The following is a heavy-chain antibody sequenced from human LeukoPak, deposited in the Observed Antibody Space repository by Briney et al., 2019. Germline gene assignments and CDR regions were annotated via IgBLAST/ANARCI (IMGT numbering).Heavy chain of an antibody. J-gene: IGHJ6*03. Sequence: PGASVKVSCMASGYTFTNFYMHWARQAPGQGLEWMGWMNPNSGNTGYAQKFQGRVTMTRNTSISTAYMELSSLRSEDTAVYYCARVHTHRFYYMDVWGKGTTVTVSS. CDR1: GYTFTNFY. D-gene: IGHD3-3*01. CDR3: ARVHTHRFYYMDV. CDR2: MNPNSGNT. V-gene: IGHV1-8*02.